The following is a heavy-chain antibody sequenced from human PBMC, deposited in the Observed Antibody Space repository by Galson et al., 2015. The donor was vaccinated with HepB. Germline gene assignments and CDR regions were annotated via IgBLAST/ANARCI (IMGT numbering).Heavy chain of an antibody. CDR2: IYWDDDK. Sequence: PALVKPTQTLTLTCTFSGFSLSTSGVCVSWIRQPPGKALEWLALIYWDDDKNYSTSLKTRLTISKDTSKNQVVLTMTSMDPVDTATYYCARRAYAMGSFDYWGQGILVTVSS. D-gene: IGHD2-8*01. CDR3: ARRAYAMGSFDY. CDR1: GFSLSTSGVC. J-gene: IGHJ4*02. V-gene: IGHV2-70*01.